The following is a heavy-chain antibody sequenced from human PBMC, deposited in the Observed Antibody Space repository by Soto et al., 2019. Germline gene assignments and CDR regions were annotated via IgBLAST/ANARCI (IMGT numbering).Heavy chain of an antibody. Sequence: HPGGSLRLSCAASGFTFSSYGMHWVRQAPGKGLEWVAVISYDGSNKYYADSVKGRFTISRDNSKNTLYLQMNSLRAEDTAVYYCAKDHYYGSGSSLGLFDYWGQGTLVTVSS. V-gene: IGHV3-30*18. CDR2: ISYDGSNK. D-gene: IGHD3-10*01. CDR1: GFTFSSYG. CDR3: AKDHYYGSGSSLGLFDY. J-gene: IGHJ4*02.